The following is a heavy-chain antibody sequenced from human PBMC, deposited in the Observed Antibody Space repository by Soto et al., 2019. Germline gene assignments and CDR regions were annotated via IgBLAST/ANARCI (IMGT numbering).Heavy chain of an antibody. CDR3: ARDPTTVPTNWFDP. CDR2: INAANGNT. Sequence: GASVKVSCKASGYTFTYYAIHWVRQAPGQRLEWMGWINAANGNTQYSQNLQGRVTITRDTSASTAYMELSSLTSEDTAVYYCARDPTTVPTNWFDPWGQGTLVNVSS. D-gene: IGHD4-4*01. CDR1: GYTFTYYA. J-gene: IGHJ5*02. V-gene: IGHV1-3*01.